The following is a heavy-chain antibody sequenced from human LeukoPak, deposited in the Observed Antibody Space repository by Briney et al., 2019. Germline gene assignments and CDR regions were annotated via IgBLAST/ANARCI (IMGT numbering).Heavy chain of an antibody. CDR3: ALPRYGSGSYTDY. Sequence: GGSLRLSCAASGFTVSSNYMSWVRQAPGKGLEWVSVIYSGGSTYYADSVKGRFTIFRDNSKNTLYLQMNSLRAEDTAVYYCALPRYGSGSYTDYWGQGTLVTVSS. CDR1: GFTVSSNY. V-gene: IGHV3-53*01. D-gene: IGHD3-10*01. J-gene: IGHJ4*02. CDR2: IYSGGST.